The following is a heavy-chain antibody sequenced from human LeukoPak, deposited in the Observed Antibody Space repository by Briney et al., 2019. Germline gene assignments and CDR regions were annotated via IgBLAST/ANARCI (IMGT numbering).Heavy chain of an antibody. CDR2: FDPEDGET. CDR3: ASDYGGNSAGGY. Sequence: ASVKVSCKVSGYTLTELSMHWVRQAPGKGLEWMGGFDPEDGETIYAQKFQGRVTMTEDTSTDTAYMELSSLRSEDTAVYYCASDYGGNSAGGYWGQGTLVTVSS. V-gene: IGHV1-24*01. D-gene: IGHD4-23*01. CDR1: GYTLTELS. J-gene: IGHJ4*02.